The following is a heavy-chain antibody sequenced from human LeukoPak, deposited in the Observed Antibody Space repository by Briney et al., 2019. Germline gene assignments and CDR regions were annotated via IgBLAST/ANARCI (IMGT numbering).Heavy chain of an antibody. J-gene: IGHJ4*02. V-gene: IGHV5-51*01. CDR2: IYPGDSDT. Sequence: GESLKISCKSSGYSFTTYWIGWVRQMPGKGLEWMVIIYPGDSDTRYSPSFQGQVTISADKSISTAYLQWSSLKASDTAMYYCARHYYDSGSYYNDYWGQGTLVTVSS. CDR3: ARHYYDSGSYYNDY. CDR1: GYSFTTYW. D-gene: IGHD3-10*01.